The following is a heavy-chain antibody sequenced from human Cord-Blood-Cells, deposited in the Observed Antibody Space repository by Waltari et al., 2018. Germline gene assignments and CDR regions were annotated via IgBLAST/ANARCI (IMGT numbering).Heavy chain of an antibody. V-gene: IGHV3-30*18. CDR2: ISYEGSNK. Sequence: QVQLVESGGGVVQPGRSLRLSCAASGFTFSSYGMHWVRQAPGKGLEWVAVISYEGSNKYYADSVKGRFTISRDNSKNTLYLQMNSLRAEDTAVYYCAKDFGAGDAFDIWGQGTMVTVSS. D-gene: IGHD3-10*01. CDR3: AKDFGAGDAFDI. CDR1: GFTFSSYG. J-gene: IGHJ3*02.